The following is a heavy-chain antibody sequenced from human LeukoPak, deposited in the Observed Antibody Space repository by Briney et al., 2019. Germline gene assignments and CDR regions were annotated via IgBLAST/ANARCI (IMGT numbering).Heavy chain of an antibody. CDR3: ARDRCGDCYDVSYYGMDV. V-gene: IGHV3-53*05. CDR1: GFTVSSNY. CDR2: IYSGGST. D-gene: IGHD2-21*02. J-gene: IGHJ6*02. Sequence: GGSLRLSCAASGFTVSSNYMSWVRQAPGKGLEWVSVIYSGGSTYYADSVKGRFTISRDNSKNTLYLQMNSLRAEDTAVYYCARDRCGDCYDVSYYGMDVWGQGTTVTVSS.